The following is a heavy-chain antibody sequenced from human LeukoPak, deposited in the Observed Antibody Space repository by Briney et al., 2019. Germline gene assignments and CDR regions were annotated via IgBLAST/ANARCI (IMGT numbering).Heavy chain of an antibody. J-gene: IGHJ4*02. CDR2: IYYSGST. CDR3: ARAPCTSSNCDGPRFDY. CDR1: GGSISSSSYY. D-gene: IGHD2-2*01. Sequence: SETLSLTCTVSGGSISSSSYYWGWIRQPPGKGLEWIGSIYYSGSTYYNPSLKSRVTISVDTSKNQFSLKLSSLTAADTAVYYCARAPCTSSNCDGPRFDYWGQGTLVTVSS. V-gene: IGHV4-39*07.